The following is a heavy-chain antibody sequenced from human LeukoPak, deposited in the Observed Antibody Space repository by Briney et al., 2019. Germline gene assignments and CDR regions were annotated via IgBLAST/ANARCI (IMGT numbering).Heavy chain of an antibody. CDR1: GYTFTSYG. CDR2: ISAYNGNT. Sequence: ASVKVSCKASGYTFTSYGISWVRQAPGQGLEWMGWISAYNGNTNYAQKFQGRVTMTRNTSISTAYMELSSLRSEDTAVYYCASEVGATTSWGQGTLVTVSS. D-gene: IGHD1-26*01. CDR3: ASEVGATTS. V-gene: IGHV1-18*01. J-gene: IGHJ4*02.